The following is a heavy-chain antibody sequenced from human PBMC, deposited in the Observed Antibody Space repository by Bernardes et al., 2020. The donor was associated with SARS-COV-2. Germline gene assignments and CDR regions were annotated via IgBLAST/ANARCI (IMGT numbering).Heavy chain of an antibody. J-gene: IGHJ6*02. CDR1: GYTFTSYG. Sequence: ASVKVSCKASGYTFTSYGISWVRQAPGQGLEWMGWISAYNGNTNYAQKLQGRVTMTTDTSTSTAYMELRSLRSDDTAVYYCARTHASIFGVVINYYYGMDVWGQGTTVTVSS. CDR2: ISAYNGNT. D-gene: IGHD3-3*01. CDR3: ARTHASIFGVVINYYYGMDV. V-gene: IGHV1-18*01.